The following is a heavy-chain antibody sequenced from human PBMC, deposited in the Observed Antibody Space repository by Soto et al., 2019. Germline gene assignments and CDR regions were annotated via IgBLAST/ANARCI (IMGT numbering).Heavy chain of an antibody. CDR2: INPIVSMS. Sequence: QVQLVQSGTEVKKPGSSVKVSCKASGDTFSFYTINWVRQAPGLGLEWVGRINPIVSMSNYAQKFQARVSMTADKSTSTAYMELRSLRSDDTAMYFCAASYGSGYRAFDYWGQGALVIVSS. CDR1: GDTFSFYT. V-gene: IGHV1-69*02. CDR3: AASYGSGYRAFDY. J-gene: IGHJ4*02. D-gene: IGHD3-10*01.